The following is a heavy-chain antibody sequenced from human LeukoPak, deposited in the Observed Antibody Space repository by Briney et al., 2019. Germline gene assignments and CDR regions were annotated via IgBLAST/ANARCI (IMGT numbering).Heavy chain of an antibody. CDR2: ISSSSSTI. CDR3: ARGGVAAAGFSDYYMDV. J-gene: IGHJ6*03. V-gene: IGHV3-48*01. D-gene: IGHD6-13*01. Sequence: GGTLRLSCAASGFTFNDYWMTWVRQAPGEGLEWVSYISSSSSTIYYADSVKGRFTISRDNAKNSLYLQMNSLRAEDTAVYYCARGGVAAAGFSDYYMDVWGKGTTVTVSS. CDR1: GFTFNDYW.